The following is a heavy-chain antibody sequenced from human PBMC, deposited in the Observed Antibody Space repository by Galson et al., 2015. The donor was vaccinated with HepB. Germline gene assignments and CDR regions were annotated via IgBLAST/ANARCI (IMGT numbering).Heavy chain of an antibody. Sequence: SLRLSCAASGFTFSSYAMHWVRQAPGKGLEWVAVISYDGSNKYYADSVKGRFTISRDNSKNTLYLQMNSLRAEDTDVYYCAKVCATYGDYDEADAFDIWGQGTMVTVSS. V-gene: IGHV3-30*04. J-gene: IGHJ3*02. D-gene: IGHD4-17*01. CDR3: AKVCATYGDYDEADAFDI. CDR2: ISYDGSNK. CDR1: GFTFSSYA.